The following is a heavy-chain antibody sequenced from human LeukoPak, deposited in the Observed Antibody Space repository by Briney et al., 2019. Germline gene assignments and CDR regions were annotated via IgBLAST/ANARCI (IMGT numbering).Heavy chain of an antibody. CDR1: GFTFSSYG. CDR3: ARGLIVGALFDY. CDR2: ISGSGGST. Sequence: GGSLRLSCAASGFTFSSYGMSWVRQAPGKGLEWVSAISGSGGSTYYADSVKGRFTISRDNSKNTLYLQMNSLRAEDTAVYYCARGLIVGALFDYWGQGTLVTVSS. J-gene: IGHJ4*02. D-gene: IGHD1-26*01. V-gene: IGHV3-23*01.